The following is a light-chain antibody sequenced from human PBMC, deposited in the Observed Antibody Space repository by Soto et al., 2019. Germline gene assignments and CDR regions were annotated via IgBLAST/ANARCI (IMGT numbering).Light chain of an antibody. V-gene: IGLV2-8*01. CDR2: EVT. J-gene: IGLJ1*01. CDR1: GSDVGFYNY. Sequence: QSALTQPPSASGSPGESVTISCTGSGSDVGFYNYVSWYQQHSGKVPKLIIYEVTKRPSGVPDRFSGSKSGNTASLTVSGLQAEDEADYYCSSYAGTNNHHAFGTGTKLTVL. CDR3: SSYAGTNNHHA.